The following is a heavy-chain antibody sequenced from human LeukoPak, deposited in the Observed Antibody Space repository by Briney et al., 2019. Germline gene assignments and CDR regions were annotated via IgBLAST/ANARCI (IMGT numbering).Heavy chain of an antibody. CDR3: ATQLLKEHAFDI. CDR2: INPNSGGT. Sequence: ASVKVSCKASGYTFTGYYMHWVRQAPGQGLEWMGWINPNSGGTNYAQKFQGRVTMTRDTSISTVYMELSRLRSDDTAVYYCATQLLKEHAFDIWGQGTMVTVSS. V-gene: IGHV1-2*02. J-gene: IGHJ3*02. CDR1: GYTFTGYY. D-gene: IGHD1-1*01.